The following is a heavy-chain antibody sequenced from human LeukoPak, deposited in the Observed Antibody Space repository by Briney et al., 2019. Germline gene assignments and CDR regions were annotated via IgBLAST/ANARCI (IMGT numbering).Heavy chain of an antibody. V-gene: IGHV3-7*01. CDR3: ARDPVGAPYYDY. CDR1: GFTFSDYY. D-gene: IGHD1-26*01. Sequence: GGSLRLSCAASGFTFSDYYMSWIRQAPGKGLEWVANIKQDGSVENYVDSVKGRFTISRDNAKNSLYLQMNSLRAEDTAVYYCARDPVGAPYYDYWGQGTLVTVSS. J-gene: IGHJ4*02. CDR2: IKQDGSVE.